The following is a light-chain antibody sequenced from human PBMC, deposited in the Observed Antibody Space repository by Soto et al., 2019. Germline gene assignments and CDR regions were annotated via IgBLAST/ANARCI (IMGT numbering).Light chain of an antibody. CDR1: SSNIGADSD. CDR3: QSYDSSPSGSDNIV. CDR2: SNN. Sequence: QSVLTQPPSVSGAPGQRVTISCTGSSSNIGADSDVHWYQQLPGTAPKLLIYSNNNRPSGVPDRFSGSKSGTSASLAITGVQAEDEADYYCQSYDSSPSGSDNIVFGTGTKLTVL. V-gene: IGLV1-40*01. J-gene: IGLJ1*01.